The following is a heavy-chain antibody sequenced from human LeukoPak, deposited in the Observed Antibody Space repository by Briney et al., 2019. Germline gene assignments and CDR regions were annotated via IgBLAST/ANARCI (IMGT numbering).Heavy chain of an antibody. Sequence: GGSLRLSCAASGFTFSTSNMNWVRQTPEKGLEWVSTITPGGSNMYYHDSVKGRFTISRDNAKNLLFLQMNSLRAEDTAVYYCASWSGSSVLDYWGQGTLVTVSS. CDR3: ASWSGSSVLDY. CDR1: GFTFSTSN. D-gene: IGHD3-3*01. J-gene: IGHJ4*02. V-gene: IGHV3-21*01. CDR2: ITPGGSNM.